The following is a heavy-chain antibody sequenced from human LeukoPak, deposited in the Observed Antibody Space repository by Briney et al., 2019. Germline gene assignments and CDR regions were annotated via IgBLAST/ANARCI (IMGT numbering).Heavy chain of an antibody. CDR2: INPNSGGT. J-gene: IGHJ4*02. V-gene: IGHV1-2*02. D-gene: IGHD3-16*02. Sequence: ASVNVSCKASGYTFTGYYMHWVRQAPGQGLEWMGWINPNSGGTNYAQKFQGRVTMTRDTSISTAYMELSRLRSDDTAVYYCARTTQDTFGGVIASDYWGQGTLVTVSS. CDR3: ARTTQDTFGGVIASDY. CDR1: GYTFTGYY.